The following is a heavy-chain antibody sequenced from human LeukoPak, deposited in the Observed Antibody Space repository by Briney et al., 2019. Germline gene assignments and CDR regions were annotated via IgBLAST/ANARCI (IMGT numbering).Heavy chain of an antibody. V-gene: IGHV3-30*02. CDR1: GFALRSYG. D-gene: IGHD3-3*01. CDR3: ARATGTFSEWSLDY. CDR2: IRYDGSDR. J-gene: IGHJ4*02. Sequence: GGSLRLSCAASGFALRSYGMHWVRRAPGKGLEWVTFIRYDGSDRYYGDSVKGRFTISRDISSSTLYLQMNNLRGGDTAVYYCARATGTFSEWSLDYWGQRTLVTVSS.